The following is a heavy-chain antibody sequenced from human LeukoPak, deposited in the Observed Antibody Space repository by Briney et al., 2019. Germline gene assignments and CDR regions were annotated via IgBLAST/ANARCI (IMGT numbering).Heavy chain of an antibody. V-gene: IGHV4-31*03. CDR3: ARTMPREHSTSGYYYYFDY. D-gene: IGHD3-22*01. CDR2: IYYSGST. Sequence: SETLPLTCTVSGGSISSGGYFWSWIRQHPGKGLEWIGYIYYSGSTYYNPSLKSRVTISVDTPKNQFSLKLSSGTAADTAVYYCARTMPREHSTSGYYYYFDYWGQGTLVTVSS. CDR1: GGSISSGGYF. J-gene: IGHJ4*02.